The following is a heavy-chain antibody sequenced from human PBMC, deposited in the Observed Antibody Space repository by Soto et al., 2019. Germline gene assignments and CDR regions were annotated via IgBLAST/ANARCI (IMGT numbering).Heavy chain of an antibody. V-gene: IGHV4-31*03. CDR1: GGSIDSDGSY. J-gene: IGHJ2*01. D-gene: IGHD6-13*01. Sequence: QVQLQESGPGLVKPSQTLSLTCTVSGGSIDSDGSYWSWIRQSPGEGLEWLGYIYYSGTTYYNPSLKRRVFNSLVKSKINFSVNLSYVTVAVTAIYSCASGNCFCSSCSYHDLWGRGTLVTVSS. CDR3: ASGNCFCSSCSYHDL. CDR2: IYYSGTT.